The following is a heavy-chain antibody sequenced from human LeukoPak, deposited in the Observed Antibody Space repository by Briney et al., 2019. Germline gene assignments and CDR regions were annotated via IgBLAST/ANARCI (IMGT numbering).Heavy chain of an antibody. D-gene: IGHD2-2*01. CDR2: INWRGGST. Sequence: GRSLRLSCVVSGFAFDEHGMSWVRQVPWKGLEWVSGINWRGGSTGYAGPLRGRFTISRDNAKNSLYLQMDSLRAEDTALYYCARAPITSPFYFDSWGQGALVTVSS. J-gene: IGHJ4*02. V-gene: IGHV3-20*04. CDR1: GFAFDEHG. CDR3: ARAPITSPFYFDS.